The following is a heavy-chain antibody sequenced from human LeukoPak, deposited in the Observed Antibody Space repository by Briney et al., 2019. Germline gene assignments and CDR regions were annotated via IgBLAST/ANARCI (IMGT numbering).Heavy chain of an antibody. CDR1: GVSISSSSYY. D-gene: IGHD3-16*01. CDR3: ARQYPWGNFDL. V-gene: IGHV4-39*01. J-gene: IGHJ2*01. CDR2: IYYSGST. Sequence: PSETLSLTCTVSGVSISSSSYYWGWIRQPPGKGLEWIGSIYYSGSTYYNPSLKSRVTTSVDTSKNQFSLKLSSATAADTAVYYCARQYPWGNFDLWGRGTLVTVSS.